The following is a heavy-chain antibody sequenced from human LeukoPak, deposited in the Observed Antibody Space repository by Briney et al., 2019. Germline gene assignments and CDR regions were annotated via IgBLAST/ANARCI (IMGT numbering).Heavy chain of an antibody. CDR2: ISAYNGRT. V-gene: IGHV1-18*01. J-gene: IGHJ4*02. CDR3: ARGGTYYPCIDY. D-gene: IGHD1-26*01. CDR1: GYTFTSSY. Sequence: ASVKVSCKASGYTFTSSYINWVRQAPGQRLEWMGWISAYNGRTNYAQKSQGRVTMTTDSSTSTAYMDLTSLRSDDTAVYYCARGGTYYPCIDYWGQGTLLTVSS.